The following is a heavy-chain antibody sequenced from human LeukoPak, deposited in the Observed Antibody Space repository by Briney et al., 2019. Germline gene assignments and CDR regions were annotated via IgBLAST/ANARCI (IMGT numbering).Heavy chain of an antibody. V-gene: IGHV3-23*01. Sequence: GKSLRLSCAASGFTFSSNVMSWVRQAPGKGLEWVSAISGSGGNTFYADSVKGRFTISRDNSKNTLCLQMNSLRAEDTAVYYCAKHSGSYGRPLDYWGQGTLVTVSS. CDR3: AKHSGSYGRPLDY. D-gene: IGHD3-10*01. CDR2: ISGSGGNT. CDR1: GFTFSSNV. J-gene: IGHJ4*02.